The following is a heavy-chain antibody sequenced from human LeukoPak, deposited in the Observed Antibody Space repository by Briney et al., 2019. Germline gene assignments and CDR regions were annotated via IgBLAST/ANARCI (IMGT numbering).Heavy chain of an antibody. CDR1: GLTFRSYW. D-gene: IGHD7-27*01. CDR3: MCWGTDNH. CDR2: INPGGNEI. V-gene: IGHV3-7*01. Sequence: GGSLRLSCTFSGLTFRSYWMNWVRQAPGEGLEWVANINPGGNEIRSVDSVKGRSIISRDNAKNSLDLQMSSLRVEDTAVYYCMCWGTDNHWGQGILVTVSS. J-gene: IGHJ4*02.